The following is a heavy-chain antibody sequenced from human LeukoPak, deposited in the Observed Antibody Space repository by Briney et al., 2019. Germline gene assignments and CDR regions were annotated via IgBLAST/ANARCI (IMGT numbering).Heavy chain of an antibody. CDR3: ARSYCSGGSCYTNFDY. V-gene: IGHV2-5*08. Sequence: TLSLTCTVSGGSISSYYWSWIRQPPGKALEWLALIYWDDDKRYSPSLKSRLTITKDTSKNQVVLTMTNMDPVDTATYYCARSYCSGGSCYTNFDYWGQGTLVTVSS. CDR1: GGSISSYYW. CDR2: IYWDDDK. J-gene: IGHJ4*02. D-gene: IGHD2-15*01.